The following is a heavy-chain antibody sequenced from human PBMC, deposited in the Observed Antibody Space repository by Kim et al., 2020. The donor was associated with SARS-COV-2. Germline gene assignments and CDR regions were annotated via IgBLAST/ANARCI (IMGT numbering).Heavy chain of an antibody. V-gene: IGHV4-39*01. J-gene: IGHJ4*02. CDR1: VGSISSSSYY. D-gene: IGHD3-22*01. Sequence: SETLSLTCTVYVGSISSSSYYWGWIRQPPGMELDWIGSFCYNRNTYHNPSLKSRVTIYVDTSKNQFSLKLSSVTAADTAVYYCARHDYYWRGNYFDYWGQGTLVTVSS. CDR3: ARHDYYWRGNYFDY. CDR2: FCYNRNT.